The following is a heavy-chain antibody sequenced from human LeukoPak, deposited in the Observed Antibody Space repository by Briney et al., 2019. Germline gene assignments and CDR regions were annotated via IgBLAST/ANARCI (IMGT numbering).Heavy chain of an antibody. J-gene: IGHJ4*02. CDR3: ASVSHYGDYV. CDR2: INHSGST. Sequence: SETLSLTCGVYGGAFSGYYWSWIRQPPGKGLEWIGEINHSGSTNYNPSLKSRVTISVDTSKNQFSLKLSSVTAADTAVYYCASVSHYGDYVGGQGTLVTVSS. V-gene: IGHV4-34*01. CDR1: GGAFSGYY. D-gene: IGHD4-17*01.